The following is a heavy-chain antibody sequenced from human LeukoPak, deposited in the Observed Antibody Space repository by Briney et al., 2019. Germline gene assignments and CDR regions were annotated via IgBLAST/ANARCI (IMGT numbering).Heavy chain of an antibody. Sequence: PSQTLSLTCAVSGGSISSGGYSWSWIRQPPGKGLEWIGYIYHSGSTYSNPSLKSRVTISVDRSKNQFSLKLSSVTAADTAVYYCARGGYSGSRGAFDIWGQGTMVTVSS. CDR3: ARGGYSGSRGAFDI. V-gene: IGHV4-30-2*01. CDR1: GGSISSGGYS. D-gene: IGHD1-26*01. J-gene: IGHJ3*02. CDR2: IYHSGST.